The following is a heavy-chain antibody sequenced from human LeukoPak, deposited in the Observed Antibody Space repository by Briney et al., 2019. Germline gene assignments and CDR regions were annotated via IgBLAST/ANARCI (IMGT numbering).Heavy chain of an antibody. CDR1: GGSISSSSYY. CDR3: ARVRGWYEFDY. Sequence: SETLSLTCTVSGGSISSSSYYWGWIRQPPGKGLEWIGSIYYSGSTYYNPSLKSRVTISVDTSKNQFSLKLSSVTAADTAVYYCARVRGWYEFDYWGQGTLVTVSS. D-gene: IGHD6-19*01. CDR2: IYYSGST. V-gene: IGHV4-39*07. J-gene: IGHJ4*02.